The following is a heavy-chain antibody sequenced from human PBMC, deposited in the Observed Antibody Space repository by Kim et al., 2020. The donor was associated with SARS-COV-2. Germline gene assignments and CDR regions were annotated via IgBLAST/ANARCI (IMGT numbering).Heavy chain of an antibody. CDR1: GGSFSGYY. D-gene: IGHD3-10*01. Sequence: SETLSLTCAVYGGSFSGYYWSWIRQPPGKGLEWIGEINHSGSTNYNPSLKSRVTISVDTSKNQFSLKLSSVTAADTAVYYCARGPRPPIYYGSGSYYKVPNLFDYWGQGTLVTVSS. CDR2: INHSGST. CDR3: ARGPRPPIYYGSGSYYKVPNLFDY. V-gene: IGHV4-34*01. J-gene: IGHJ4*02.